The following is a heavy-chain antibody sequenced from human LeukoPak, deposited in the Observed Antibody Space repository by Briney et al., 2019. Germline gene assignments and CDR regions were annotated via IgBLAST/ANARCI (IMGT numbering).Heavy chain of an antibody. Sequence: PSETLSLTCTVSGGSISSYYWSWIRQPAGKGLEWIGRIYTSGSTNYNPSLKSRVTISVDTSKNQFSLKLSSVTAADTAMYYCASVKGSSWYYAFDIWGQGTRVTVSS. CDR2: IYTSGST. CDR1: GGSISSYY. V-gene: IGHV4-4*07. D-gene: IGHD6-13*01. J-gene: IGHJ3*02. CDR3: ASVKGSSWYYAFDI.